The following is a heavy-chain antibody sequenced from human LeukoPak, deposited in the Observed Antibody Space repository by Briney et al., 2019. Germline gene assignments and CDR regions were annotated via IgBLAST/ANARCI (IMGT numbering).Heavy chain of an antibody. J-gene: IGHJ5*02. D-gene: IGHD3-10*01. CDR2: IYASGST. Sequence: SETLSLTCTVAGYSIRTYYWSWIRQPPGKGLEWIGYIYASGSTNYNPSLKSRVTISIDTSKNQFSLNLRSVTAADTAVCFCARNRFENLPRNWFDPWGQGTLVTVSS. CDR1: GYSIRTYY. V-gene: IGHV4-59*01. CDR3: ARNRFENLPRNWFDP.